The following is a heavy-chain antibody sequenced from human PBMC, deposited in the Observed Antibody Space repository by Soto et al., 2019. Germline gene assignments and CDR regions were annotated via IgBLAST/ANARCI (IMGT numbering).Heavy chain of an antibody. J-gene: IGHJ4*02. CDR3: VRRHGLTVDAYY. V-gene: IGHV4-59*08. CDR1: GDSIGTRY. Sequence: SETLSLTCTISGDSIGTRYWSWIRQPPGKGLEWIGYIYYTGSTKYNPSLQSRVTMSVDTSKNQFSLRLSSVTAADTAVYYCVRRHGLTVDAYYWGQGTLVTVSS. CDR2: IYYTGST. D-gene: IGHD2-21*02.